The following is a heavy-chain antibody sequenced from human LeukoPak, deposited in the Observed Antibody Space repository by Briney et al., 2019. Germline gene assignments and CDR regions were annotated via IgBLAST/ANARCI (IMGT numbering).Heavy chain of an antibody. V-gene: IGHV3-30*04. D-gene: IGHD5-12*01. J-gene: IGHJ6*03. CDR3: AKVSGYSGYDHPVGYYYYYMDV. CDR1: GFTFSSYA. CDR2: ISYDGSNK. Sequence: GGSLRLSCAASGFTFSSYAVHWVRQAPGKGLEWVAVISYDGSNKYYADSVKGRFTISRDNSKNTLYLQMNSLRAEDTAVYYCAKVSGYSGYDHPVGYYYYYMDVWGKGTTVTISS.